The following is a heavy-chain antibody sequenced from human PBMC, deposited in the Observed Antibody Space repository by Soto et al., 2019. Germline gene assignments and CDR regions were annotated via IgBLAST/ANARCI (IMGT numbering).Heavy chain of an antibody. J-gene: IGHJ3*01. CDR2: INPSSGGT. Sequence: QVQLVQSGAEVKKPGASVRVSCKASGYTFTSYYMHWVRQAPGQGPEWMGMINPSSGGTDYAQKFPGRVTRTRDTSTPTVYMELRSLRSEDTAVYYCTRSIITTAGTDAFDLWGQGTLVTVSS. CDR1: GYTFTSYY. D-gene: IGHD6-13*01. V-gene: IGHV1-46*03. CDR3: TRSIITTAGTDAFDL.